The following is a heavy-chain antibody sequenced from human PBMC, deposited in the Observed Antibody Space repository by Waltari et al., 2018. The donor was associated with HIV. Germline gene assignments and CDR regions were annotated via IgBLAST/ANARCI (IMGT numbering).Heavy chain of an antibody. J-gene: IGHJ6*02. CDR2: IIPILGTA. CDR3: ARDNEKTNYYYDSSGYYPYYYYGMDV. Sequence: QVQLVQSGAEVKKPGSSVKVSCKASGGTFSSYAISWVRQAPGQGLEWMGGIIPILGTANYAQKFQGRVTITADESTSTAYMELGSLRSEDTAVYYCARDNEKTNYYYDSSGYYPYYYYGMDVWGQGTTVTVSS. CDR1: GGTFSSYA. V-gene: IGHV1-69*01. D-gene: IGHD3-22*01.